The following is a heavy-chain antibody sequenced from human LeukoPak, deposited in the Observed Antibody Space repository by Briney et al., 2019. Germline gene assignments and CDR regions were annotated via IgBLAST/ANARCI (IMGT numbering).Heavy chain of an antibody. D-gene: IGHD6-13*01. CDR1: DDSITIYY. CDR2: IDHTGST. CDR3: ARGRVSSSTWYSTYYYYFYMDV. Sequence: SETLSLTCTVSDDSITIYYWSWIRQPPGKGLEWIGYIDHTGSTNYNPSLNSRVTISRDTSKNDFSLRLTSVTATDTAVYFCARGRVSSSTWYSTYYYYFYMDVWGKGTTVIVSS. V-gene: IGHV4-59*01. J-gene: IGHJ6*03.